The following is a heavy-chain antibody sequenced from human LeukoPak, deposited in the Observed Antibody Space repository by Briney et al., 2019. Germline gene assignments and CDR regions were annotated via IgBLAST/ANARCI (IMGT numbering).Heavy chain of an antibody. CDR3: ARHAAVEGSSGWSPLWWFDP. Sequence: SETLSLTCTVSGGSFNWGWIRQPPGKGLEWIGSMYYSGSTYYNPSLKSRVTISVEASKNQFSLKLSSVTAADTAVYYCARHAAVEGSSGWSPLWWFDPWGQGTLVTVSS. CDR1: GGSFN. D-gene: IGHD6-19*01. V-gene: IGHV4-39*01. J-gene: IGHJ5*02. CDR2: MYYSGST.